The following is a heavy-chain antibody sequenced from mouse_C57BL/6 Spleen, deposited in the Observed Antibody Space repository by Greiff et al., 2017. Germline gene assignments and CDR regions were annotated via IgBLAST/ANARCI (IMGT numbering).Heavy chain of an antibody. D-gene: IGHD2-4*01. CDR3: ARAYYDYDEEGYDSRDY. J-gene: IGHJ4*01. V-gene: IGHV1-72*01. CDR1: GYTFTSYW. CDR2: IDPNSGGT. Sequence: QVQLQQPGAELVKPGASVKLSCKASGYTFTSYWMHWVKQRPGRGLEWIGRIDPNSGGTKYTEKFKSKATLTVDKPSSTAYMQLSSLTSEDSAVDYWARAYYDYDEEGYDSRDYWGQGTSVTVSS.